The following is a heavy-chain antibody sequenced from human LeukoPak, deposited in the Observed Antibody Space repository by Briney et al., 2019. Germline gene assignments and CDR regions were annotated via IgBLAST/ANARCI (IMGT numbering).Heavy chain of an antibody. V-gene: IGHV3-33*01. Sequence: GGFLRLSCAGSGFTFGGYGMHWFRQTPGKGLVWVAVIAYDGSRAFYADSVKGRFTISRDNSKNTMSVQMDDLRAEDTAVYYCTRYNNDHFDYWGQGTLVTVSS. CDR3: TRYNNDHFDY. D-gene: IGHD1-14*01. J-gene: IGHJ4*02. CDR2: IAYDGSRA. CDR1: GFTFGGYG.